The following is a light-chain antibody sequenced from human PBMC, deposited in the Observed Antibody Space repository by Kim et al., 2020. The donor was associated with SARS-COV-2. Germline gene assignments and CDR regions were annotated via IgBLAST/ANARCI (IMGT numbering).Light chain of an antibody. CDR3: QSYDSSNHRV. Sequence: KTVTISCTRSSGSIASNYVQWYQQRPGSSPTPVIYEDNQRPSGVPDRFSGSIDSSSNSASLTISGLKTEDEADYYCQSYDSSNHRVFGGGTKVTVL. V-gene: IGLV6-57*01. CDR2: EDN. J-gene: IGLJ3*02. CDR1: SGSIASNY.